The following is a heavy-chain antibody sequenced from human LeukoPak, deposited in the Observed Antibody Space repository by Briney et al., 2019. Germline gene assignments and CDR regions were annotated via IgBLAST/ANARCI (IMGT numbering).Heavy chain of an antibody. D-gene: IGHD3-22*01. CDR1: GYTFTSYD. J-gene: IGHJ6*02. V-gene: IGHV1-8*01. CDR3: ARGLTYCYDSSGYSGYYYYYGMDV. Sequence: ASVKVSCKASGYTFTSYDINWVRQATGQGLEWMGWMNPNSGNTGYAQKFQGRVTMTRNTSISTAYMELSSLRSEDTAVYYCARGLTYCYDSSGYSGYYYYYGMDVWGQGTTVTVSS. CDR2: MNPNSGNT.